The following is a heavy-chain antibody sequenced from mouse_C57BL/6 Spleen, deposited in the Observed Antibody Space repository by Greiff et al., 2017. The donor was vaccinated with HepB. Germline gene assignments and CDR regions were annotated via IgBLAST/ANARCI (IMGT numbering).Heavy chain of an antibody. CDR3: ARGVYSGSSPYAMDY. V-gene: IGHV1-59*01. CDR2: IDPSDSYT. D-gene: IGHD1-1*01. J-gene: IGHJ4*01. Sequence: QVQLQQPGAELVRPGTSVKLSCKASGYTFTSYWMHWVKQRPGQGLEWIGVIDPSDSYTNYNQKFKGKATLTVDTSSSTAYMQLSSLTSEDSAVYYCARGVYSGSSPYAMDYWGQGTSVTVSS. CDR1: GYTFTSYW.